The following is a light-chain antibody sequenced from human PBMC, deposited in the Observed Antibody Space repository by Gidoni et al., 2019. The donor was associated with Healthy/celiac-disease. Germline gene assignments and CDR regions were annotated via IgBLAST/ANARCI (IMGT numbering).Light chain of an antibody. Sequence: QSVLTQPPSVSAAPGQKVTISCSGSSSNIGNNYVSWYQQLPGTAPKLLIYDNNKRPSGIPDRFSGSKSGTSATLGITGLQTGDEADYYCGTWDSSLSAGGVFGGGTKLXVX. V-gene: IGLV1-51*01. CDR2: DNN. CDR3: GTWDSSLSAGGV. J-gene: IGLJ3*02. CDR1: SSNIGNNY.